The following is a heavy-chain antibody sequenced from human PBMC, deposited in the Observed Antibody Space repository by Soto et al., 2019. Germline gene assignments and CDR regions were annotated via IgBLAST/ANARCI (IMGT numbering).Heavy chain of an antibody. Sequence: QVQLVESGGGVVQPGRSLRLSCAASGFTFSSYAMHWVRQAPGKGLEWVAVISYDGSNKYYADSVNGQFTISRDKSKNSLYMQMNSLRAEDKAAYYSAREPVAYCGGDCRTFDYWGQGTLVTVSS. D-gene: IGHD2-21*02. J-gene: IGHJ4*02. CDR1: GFTFSSYA. CDR2: ISYDGSNK. V-gene: IGHV3-30-3*01. CDR3: AREPVAYCGGDCRTFDY.